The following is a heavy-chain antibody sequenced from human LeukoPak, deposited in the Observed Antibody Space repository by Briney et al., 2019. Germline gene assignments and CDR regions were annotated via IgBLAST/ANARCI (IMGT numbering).Heavy chain of an antibody. CDR1: GYTFTGYY. V-gene: IGHV1-2*02. D-gene: IGHD3-9*01. CDR2: INPNSGGT. Sequence: GASVKVSCKASGYTFTGYYMHRVRQAPGQGLEWMGWINPNSGGTNYAQKFQGRVTMTRDTSISTAYMELSRLRSDDTAVYYCARSFDGRKGDYYYYMDVWGKGTTVTISS. CDR3: ARSFDGRKGDYYYYMDV. J-gene: IGHJ6*03.